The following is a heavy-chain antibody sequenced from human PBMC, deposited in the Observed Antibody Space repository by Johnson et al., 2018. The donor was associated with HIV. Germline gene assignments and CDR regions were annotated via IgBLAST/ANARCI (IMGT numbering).Heavy chain of an antibody. D-gene: IGHD3-10*01. V-gene: IGHV3-20*04. CDR2: INWNGETT. J-gene: IGHJ3*02. Sequence: EKLVESGGGVVRPGGSLRLSCAASGFTFDDYGMSWVRQAPGKGLEWVSGINWNGETTGYADSVKGRFTISRDSAKNFLYLQMNSLRAEDTALYYCARDKGRGAFDIWGQGTMVTVSS. CDR1: GFTFDDYG. CDR3: ARDKGRGAFDI.